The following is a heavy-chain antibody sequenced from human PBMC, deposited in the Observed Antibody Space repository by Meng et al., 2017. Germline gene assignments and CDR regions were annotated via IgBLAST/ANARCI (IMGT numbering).Heavy chain of an antibody. CDR2: IYYSGST. CDR3: AREGGYCSGGSCYSIMHNWFDP. V-gene: IGHV4-31*11. Sequence: GQLQDSRPGLVKPSQNLSLTGAVSGRSISSGGYYWSWIRQHPGKGLEWIGYIYYSGSTYYNPSLKSRVTISVDTSKNQYSLMLSSVTAADTAVYYCAREGGYCSGGSCYSIMHNWFDPWGQGTLVTVSS. CDR1: GRSISSGGYY. J-gene: IGHJ5*02. D-gene: IGHD2-15*01.